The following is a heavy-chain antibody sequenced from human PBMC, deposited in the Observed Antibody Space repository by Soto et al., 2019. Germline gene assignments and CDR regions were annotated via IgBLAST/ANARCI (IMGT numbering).Heavy chain of an antibody. J-gene: IGHJ4*02. CDR1: GFSLRTSGVG. Sequence: QITLKESGPTLVKPTQTLTMTCTFSGFSLRTSGVGVGWIRQPPGKALEWLALIYWDDGKRYSPSLKSRLTITKDTSKHQVVLRMTHMDPVDTATYYCAHLTTGGFYFYYWGQGTMVTVSS. CDR3: AHLTTGGFYFYY. CDR2: IYWDDGK. V-gene: IGHV2-5*02. D-gene: IGHD4-17*01.